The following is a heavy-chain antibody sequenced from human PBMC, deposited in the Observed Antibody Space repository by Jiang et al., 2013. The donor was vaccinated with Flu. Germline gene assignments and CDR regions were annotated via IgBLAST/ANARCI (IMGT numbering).Heavy chain of an antibody. CDR2: LNPSTT. Sequence: GAEVKKPGASVKVSCKASGYTFTSYSMHWVRQVPGQGLEWMGILNPSTTWYAQEFQGRVTMTWDTSTSTVYMELSSLRSEDTAMYYCAREAPGVSFDYWGQGTLVTVSS. CDR3: AREAPGVSFDY. V-gene: IGHV1-46*01. D-gene: IGHD2-8*01. J-gene: IGHJ4*02. CDR1: GYTFTSYS.